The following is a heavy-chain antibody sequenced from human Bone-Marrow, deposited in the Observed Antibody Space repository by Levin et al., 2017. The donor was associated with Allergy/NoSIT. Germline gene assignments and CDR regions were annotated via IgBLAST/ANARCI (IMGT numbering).Heavy chain of an antibody. Sequence: GESLKISCKASGYTFTGYGFNWVRQAPGQGLEWMGWIGTYNGNTNDAQKFQGRVKLTKDTATETVYMELKNLRSDDTAVYFCARDGDNSSGYYGAYWGQGTLVSVSS. J-gene: IGHJ4*01. CDR1: GYTFTGYG. CDR3: ARDGDNSSGYYGAY. CDR2: IGTYNGNT. D-gene: IGHD3-22*01. V-gene: IGHV1-18*01.